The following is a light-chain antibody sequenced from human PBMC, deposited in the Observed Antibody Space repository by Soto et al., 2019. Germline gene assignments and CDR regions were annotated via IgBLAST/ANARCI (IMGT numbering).Light chain of an antibody. J-gene: IGLJ1*01. CDR1: SSDVGGYNY. CDR3: SSYTSSSTPHYV. CDR2: DVS. V-gene: IGLV2-14*01. Sequence: QSVLTQPASVSGSPGQSITISCTGTSSDVGGYNYVSWYQQHPGKAPKLMIYDVSNRPSGVSNRFSGAKSGNTASLTISGLQAEDEADYYCSSYTSSSTPHYVFGTGTKVTVL.